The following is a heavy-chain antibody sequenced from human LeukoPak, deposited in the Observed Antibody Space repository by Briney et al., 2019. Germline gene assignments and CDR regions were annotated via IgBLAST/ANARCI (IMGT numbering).Heavy chain of an antibody. Sequence: ASVKVSCKASGGTFITYTINWVRQAPGQGLEWMGGIIPIFGTAKYAQKFQGRVTVTTDDSTSTAFMELSSLRSEDTAVYYCATYMLRDNWNVHTFDSWGQGTLVTVSS. J-gene: IGHJ4*02. D-gene: IGHD1-1*01. CDR2: IIPIFGTA. CDR1: GGTFITYT. V-gene: IGHV1-69*05. CDR3: ATYMLRDNWNVHTFDS.